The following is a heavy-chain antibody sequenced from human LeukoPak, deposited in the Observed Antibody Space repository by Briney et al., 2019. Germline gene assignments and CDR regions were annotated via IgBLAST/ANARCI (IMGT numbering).Heavy chain of an antibody. CDR2: ISGSGGST. CDR3: AKDPHSGSYFNWFDP. V-gene: IGHV3-23*01. J-gene: IGHJ5*02. Sequence: GGSLRLSCAASGFTFSSYAMSWVRQAPGKGLEWVSAISGSGGSTYYADSVKGRFTISRDNSKNTLYLQMNSLRAEDTAVYYCAKDPHSGSYFNWFDPWGQGTLVTVSS. D-gene: IGHD1-26*01. CDR1: GFTFSSYA.